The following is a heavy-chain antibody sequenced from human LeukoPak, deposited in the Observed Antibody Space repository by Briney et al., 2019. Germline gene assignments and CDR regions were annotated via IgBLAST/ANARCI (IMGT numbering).Heavy chain of an antibody. D-gene: IGHD6-19*01. CDR3: VRDRDSSGWYSRGGFDY. Sequence: SVKVSCKASGGTFSSYAISWVRQAPGQGLEWMGRIIPILGIANYAQKFQGRVTITADKSTSTAYMEPSSLRSEDTAVYYCVRDRDSSGWYSRGGFDYWGQGTLVTVSS. V-gene: IGHV1-69*04. J-gene: IGHJ4*02. CDR1: GGTFSSYA. CDR2: IIPILGIA.